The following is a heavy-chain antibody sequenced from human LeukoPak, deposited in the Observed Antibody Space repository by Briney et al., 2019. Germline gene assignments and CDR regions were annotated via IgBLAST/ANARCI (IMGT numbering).Heavy chain of an antibody. V-gene: IGHV4-59*01. CDR3: ARCIAVGECGY. Sequence: SETLALTCTVSDGSISSYYWSWIRQPPGKGLEWIGYIYYSGSTNYNPSLKSRVAISVDTSKNQFSLKLSSVTAADTAVYYCARCIAVGECGYWGQGTLVTVSS. CDR1: DGSISSYY. CDR2: IYYSGST. J-gene: IGHJ4*02. D-gene: IGHD6-19*01.